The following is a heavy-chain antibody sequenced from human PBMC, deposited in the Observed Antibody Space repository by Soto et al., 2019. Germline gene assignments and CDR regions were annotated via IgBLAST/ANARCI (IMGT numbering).Heavy chain of an antibody. CDR1: GFTFSSYW. CDR2: INSDGSST. J-gene: IGHJ5*02. D-gene: IGHD3-10*01. CDR3: AREMKWFGTEVHWFDP. V-gene: IGHV3-74*01. Sequence: GGSLRLSCAASGFTFSSYWMHWVRQAPGKGLVWVSRINSDGSSTSYADSVKGRFTSSRDNAKNTLYLQMNSLRAEDTAVYYCAREMKWFGTEVHWFDPWGQGTLVTVSS.